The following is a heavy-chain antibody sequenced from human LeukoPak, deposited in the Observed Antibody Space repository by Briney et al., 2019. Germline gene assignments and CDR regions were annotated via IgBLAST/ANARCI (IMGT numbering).Heavy chain of an antibody. J-gene: IGHJ4*02. CDR3: ARDSGRYFDWLHYFDY. V-gene: IGHV4-61*02. CDR1: GGSISSGSYY. CDR2: IYTSGST. Sequence: SETLSLTCTVSGGSISSGSYYWSWIRQPAGKGLEWIGRIYTSGSTNYNPSLKSRVTISVDTSKNQFSLKLSSVTAADTAVYYCARDSGRYFDWLHYFDYWGQGTLVTVSS. D-gene: IGHD3-9*01.